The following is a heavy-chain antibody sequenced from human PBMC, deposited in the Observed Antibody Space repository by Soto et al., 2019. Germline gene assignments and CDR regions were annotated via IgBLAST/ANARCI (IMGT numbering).Heavy chain of an antibody. CDR2: SIPMFGTP. Sequence: QVQLVQSGAEVKKPGSSVKVSCKASGDAFTNYIFDWVRQAPGQGLEWIGGSIPMFGTPKYAQTFQDRVTISADVPTGTADLDLTSLRFDDTAVYYCARGRDQPPVGLYFDSWGEGTRVTVSA. V-gene: IGHV1-69*01. J-gene: IGHJ4*02. CDR1: GDAFTNYI. CDR3: ARGRDQPPVGLYFDS. D-gene: IGHD1-26*01.